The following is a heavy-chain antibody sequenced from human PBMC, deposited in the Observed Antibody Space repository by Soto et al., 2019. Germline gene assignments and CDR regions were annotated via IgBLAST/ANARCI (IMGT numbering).Heavy chain of an antibody. D-gene: IGHD2-15*01. Sequence: QVQLVESGGGVVQPGRSLRLSCAASGFTFSNYGMHWVRQAPGKGLEWVSIMSYDGINKLYADSVKGRFTISRDNSKNTLYLRMDSQTAEDTAVYYCTKGVDCSASGCPRTIVLCWGQGPVVTVSS. CDR3: TKGVDCSASGCPRTIVLC. CDR1: GFTFSNYG. CDR2: MSYDGINK. V-gene: IGHV3-30*18. J-gene: IGHJ4*02.